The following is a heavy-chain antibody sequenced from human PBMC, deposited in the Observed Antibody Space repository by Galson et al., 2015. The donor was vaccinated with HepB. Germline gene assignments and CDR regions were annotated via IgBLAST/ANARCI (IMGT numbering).Heavy chain of an antibody. Sequence: SLRLSCAASGFTVSNYAMHWVRQAPDKGLEWVAVIPYAGSNKNYADPVKGRFTISRDNSKNTVYLQMTSLRAEDTAVYYCARDPVSSYSSSRYDYRGQGTLVTVSS. CDR3: ARDPVSSYSSSRYDY. V-gene: IGHV3-30*04. D-gene: IGHD6-13*01. J-gene: IGHJ4*02. CDR2: IPYAGSNK. CDR1: GFTVSNYA.